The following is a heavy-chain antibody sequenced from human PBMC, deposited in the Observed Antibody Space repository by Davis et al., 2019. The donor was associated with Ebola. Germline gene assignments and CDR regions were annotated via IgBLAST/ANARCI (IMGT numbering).Heavy chain of an antibody. V-gene: IGHV1-8*01. CDR2: MIPHTGYT. D-gene: IGHD2/OR15-2a*01. CDR1: GYTFSVYD. CDR3: ARGLMDSAAFRAGWFDP. J-gene: IGHJ5*02. Sequence: AASVKVSCKASGYTFSVYDFNWVRQAPGQGLEWKGWMIPHTGYTGYAQKFQGRVTMTRNSSINTAYMELRGLRSDDTAVYYCARGLMDSAAFRAGWFDPWGQGTAVTVS.